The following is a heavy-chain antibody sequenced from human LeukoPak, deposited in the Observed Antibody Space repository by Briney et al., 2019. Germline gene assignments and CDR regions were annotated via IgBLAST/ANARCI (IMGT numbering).Heavy chain of an antibody. CDR2: IYYSGST. Sequence: SETLSLTCTVSGGSISSGGYYWSWIRQHPGKGLEWIGYIYYSGSTYYNPSLKSRVTISVDTSKNQFSLKLSSVTAADTAVYYCAREAPQLRFDYYYGMDVWGQGATVTVSS. V-gene: IGHV4-31*03. D-gene: IGHD3-10*01. J-gene: IGHJ6*02. CDR3: AREAPQLRFDYYYGMDV. CDR1: GGSISSGGYY.